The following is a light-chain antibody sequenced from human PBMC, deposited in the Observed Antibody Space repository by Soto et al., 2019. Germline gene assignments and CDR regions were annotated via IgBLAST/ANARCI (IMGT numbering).Light chain of an antibody. CDR3: QHRRT. V-gene: IGKV3-11*01. CDR2: EAS. Sequence: EVVLTQSPATLSLSPGERATLSCRASQSVSNFLAWYQQRPGQAPRLLIYEASNRATDIPARFSGSGSGTDFTLTINNLEPEYFAVYYCQHRRTFGPGTKVDIK. J-gene: IGKJ3*01. CDR1: QSVSNF.